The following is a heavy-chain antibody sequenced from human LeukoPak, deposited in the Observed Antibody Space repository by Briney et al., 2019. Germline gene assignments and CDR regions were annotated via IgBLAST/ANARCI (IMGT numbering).Heavy chain of an antibody. CDR3: ARDVNYYDDVWFDP. CDR1: GDSISHYY. D-gene: IGHD3-22*01. V-gene: IGHV4-59*01. Sequence: SETLSLTCTVSGDSISHYYWIWTRQPPGKGLEWIGYIYYRGSTNYNPSLTSRVTISVDTPNTQFSLKLRSVTAADTAVYYCARDVNYYDDVWFDPWGQGILVTVSS. CDR2: IYYRGST. J-gene: IGHJ5*02.